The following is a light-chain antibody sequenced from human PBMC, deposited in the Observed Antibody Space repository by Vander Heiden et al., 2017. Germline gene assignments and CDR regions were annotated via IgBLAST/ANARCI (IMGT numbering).Light chain of an antibody. CDR3: QQNYVMPWT. J-gene: IGKJ1*01. V-gene: IGKV1-39*01. Sequence: DIHLTQSPSSLSASVGDRITITCRTSQSISIYLNWFQQKPGKAPKVLIYDATSLQSGAPSRISGSGSGTEFTLTISSLQPEDFATYYCQQNYVMPWTFGQGTKVEI. CDR1: QSISIY. CDR2: DAT.